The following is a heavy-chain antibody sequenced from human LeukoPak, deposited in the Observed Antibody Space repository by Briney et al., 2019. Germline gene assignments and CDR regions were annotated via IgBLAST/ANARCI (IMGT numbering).Heavy chain of an antibody. CDR2: ISAYNGNT. D-gene: IGHD3-10*01. CDR1: GGTFSSYA. Sequence: EASVKVSCKASGGTFSSYAISWVRQAPGQGLEWMGWISAYNGNTNYAQKLQGRVTMTTDTSTSTAYMELRSLRSDDTAVYYCARDAPYYYGEPTAINWFDPWGQGTLVTVSS. V-gene: IGHV1-18*01. CDR3: ARDAPYYYGEPTAINWFDP. J-gene: IGHJ5*02.